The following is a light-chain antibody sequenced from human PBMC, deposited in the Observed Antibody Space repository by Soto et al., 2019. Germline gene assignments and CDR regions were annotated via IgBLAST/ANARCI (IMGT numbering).Light chain of an antibody. CDR2: GAS. CDR1: QSVSSN. V-gene: IGKV3-15*01. Sequence: EIVMTQSPATLSVSPGERATLSCRASQSVSSNLAWYQHRPGQAPRLLINGASTRATGIPGRFSGSGSGTEFTLTISSLQSEDSAVYFCLQYNNWPPETWTFGPGTKVEIK. CDR3: LQYNNWPPETWT. J-gene: IGKJ1*01.